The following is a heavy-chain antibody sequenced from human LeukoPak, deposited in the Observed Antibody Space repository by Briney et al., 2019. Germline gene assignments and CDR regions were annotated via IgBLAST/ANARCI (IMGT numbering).Heavy chain of an antibody. V-gene: IGHV3-21*01. Sequence: GGSLRLSCAASGFTFSSYSMNWVRQAPGKGLEWVSSISSSSSYIYYADSVKGRFTISRDNAKNSLYLQMNSLRAEDTAVYYCARADWNAHYYYYGMDVWGQGTTVTVSS. CDR3: ARADWNAHYYYYGMDV. CDR1: GFTFSSYS. J-gene: IGHJ6*02. D-gene: IGHD1-1*01. CDR2: ISSSSSYI.